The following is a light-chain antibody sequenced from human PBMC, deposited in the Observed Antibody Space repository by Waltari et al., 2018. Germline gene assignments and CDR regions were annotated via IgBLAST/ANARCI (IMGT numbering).Light chain of an antibody. CDR3: CSYAGSYTLEV. V-gene: IGLV2-11*01. Sequence: QSALTQPRSVSGSPGQSVTISCTGTSSDVGGYNYVSWYQQHPGKPPKLMIYDVSKRPSGVPDRLSGSKSCNTASLTISGLQAEDEAEYYCCSYAGSYTLEVFGGGTKLTVL. CDR1: SSDVGGYNY. CDR2: DVS. J-gene: IGLJ2*01.